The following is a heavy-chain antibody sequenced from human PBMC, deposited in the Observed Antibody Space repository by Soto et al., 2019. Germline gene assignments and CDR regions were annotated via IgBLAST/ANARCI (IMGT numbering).Heavy chain of an antibody. CDR3: ARGVIH. Sequence: QVQLQESGPGLVKPSQTLSLTCTVSGGSISSGGYYWGWIRQHPGKGLEWSGSIYYSGITYYNPPLKSPCTRSVYTSKNQSSLKLSSVTAADTAVYYCARGVIHWGQGTLVTVSS. J-gene: IGHJ4*02. D-gene: IGHD2-21*01. CDR1: GGSISSGGYY. V-gene: IGHV4-31*01. CDR2: IYYSGIT.